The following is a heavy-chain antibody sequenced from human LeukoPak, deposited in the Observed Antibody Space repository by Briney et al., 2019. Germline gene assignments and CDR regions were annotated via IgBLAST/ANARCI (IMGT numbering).Heavy chain of an antibody. Sequence: SETLSLTCTVSGDSISSYYCSWIRQPAGKGLEWIGLVDSSGSTNYNPSLKSRVTMSVEASKNQFSLRLSSMTAADTAVYYCASLAMAAVSVYGTDVWGQGTTVTVSS. CDR3: ASLAMAAVSVYGTDV. CDR1: GDSISSYY. V-gene: IGHV4-4*07. D-gene: IGHD5-18*01. CDR2: VDSSGST. J-gene: IGHJ6*02.